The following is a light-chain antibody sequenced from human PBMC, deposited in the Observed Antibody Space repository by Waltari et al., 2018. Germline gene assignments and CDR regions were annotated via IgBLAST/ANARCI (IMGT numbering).Light chain of an antibody. V-gene: IGLV3-25*03. CDR1: ALSQQF. CDR3: QSADTTDYVL. J-gene: IGLJ2*01. CDR2: KDS. Sequence: SSGLTQPPSMSVSPGLTARITCSGDALSQQFVHWYQHKPGQAPLMGVVKDSERPSEIPVRFSGSTSGTTGTLTISGVQAEDEADYYCQSADTTDYVLFGGGTSLTVL.